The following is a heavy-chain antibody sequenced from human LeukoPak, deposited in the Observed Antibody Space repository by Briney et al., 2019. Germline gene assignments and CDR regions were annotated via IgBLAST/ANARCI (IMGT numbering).Heavy chain of an antibody. D-gene: IGHD2-2*02. V-gene: IGHV3-30*02. CDR3: AKDRCSSTSCYKGLDY. CDR2: IRYDGSNK. J-gene: IGHJ4*02. Sequence: GGSLRPSFAASGFIFSNYGMHWVRQAPGKGLEWVAFIRYDGSNKYHADSVKGRFSISRDNSKNTLDLQMNSLRAEDTAVYYCAKDRCSSTSCYKGLDYWGQGTLVTVSS. CDR1: GFIFSNYG.